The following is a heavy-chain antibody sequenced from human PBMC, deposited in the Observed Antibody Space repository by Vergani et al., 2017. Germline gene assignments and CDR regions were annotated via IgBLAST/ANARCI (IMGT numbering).Heavy chain of an antibody. CDR1: GYSISSGYY. J-gene: IGHJ4*02. Sequence: QVQLQESGPGLVKPSETLSLTCAVSGYSISSGYYWGWIRQPPGKGLEWIGSIYHSGSTYYNPSLKSRVTISVDTSKNQFSLNLSSVTAADTAVYYCARHLRRQPNDDWGQGTLVTVSS. CDR2: IYHSGST. D-gene: IGHD6-13*01. V-gene: IGHV4-38-2*01. CDR3: ARHLRRQPNDD.